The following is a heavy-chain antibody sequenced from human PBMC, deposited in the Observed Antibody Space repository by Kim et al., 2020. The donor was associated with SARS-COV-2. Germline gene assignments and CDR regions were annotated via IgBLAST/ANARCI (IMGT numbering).Heavy chain of an antibody. Sequence: SETLSLTCTVSGGSISSGAYYWSWIRQHPGKGLEWIGYIYYSGSTYYNPSLKSRVTISVDTSKNQFSLKLSSVTAADTAVYYCARAVTYGWGDYWGQGTLVTVSS. J-gene: IGHJ4*02. CDR3: ARAVTYGWGDY. CDR2: IYYSGST. D-gene: IGHD3-10*01. V-gene: IGHV4-31*03. CDR1: GGSISSGAYY.